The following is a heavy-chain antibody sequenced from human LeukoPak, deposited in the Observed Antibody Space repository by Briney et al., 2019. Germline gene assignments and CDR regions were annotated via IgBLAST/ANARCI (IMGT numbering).Heavy chain of an antibody. CDR3: ARTTPMNYVGEAFDI. V-gene: IGHV3-74*01. D-gene: IGHD1-7*01. CDR1: GFTFSSYW. J-gene: IGHJ3*02. Sequence: PGGSLRLSCAASGFTFSSYWMHWVRQAPGKGLVWVSRSNSDGSSTTYADSVKGRFTISRDNATNTLYLQMSSLRAEDTAVYYCARTTPMNYVGEAFDIWGQGTMVTVSS. CDR2: SNSDGSST.